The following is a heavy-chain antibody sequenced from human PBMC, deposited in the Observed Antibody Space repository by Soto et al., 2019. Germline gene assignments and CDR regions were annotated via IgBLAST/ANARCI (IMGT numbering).Heavy chain of an antibody. J-gene: IGHJ4*02. Sequence: PSETLSLTCSVSGASISIGTDYWGWIRQPPGKGLEWIGNIHYSGSTYYNPSLKSRVNISVDTSKNQFSLKLSSVTAADTAMYYCARRHSHDLYDRSIYVPWGQGAQVTVSS. CDR1: GASISIGTDY. CDR2: IHYSGST. V-gene: IGHV4-39*01. CDR3: ARRHSHDLYDRSIYVP. D-gene: IGHD3-22*01.